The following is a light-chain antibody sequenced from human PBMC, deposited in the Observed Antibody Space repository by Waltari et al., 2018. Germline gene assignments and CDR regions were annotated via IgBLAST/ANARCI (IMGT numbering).Light chain of an antibody. CDR3: QQYGTSPWT. Sequence: DIVLTQSPGTLSLSPGERATLSCRASQSFGRTYLAWYQRKPGQAPRLLIYDTSSRGTGIPDRFSGSGSGTDFTLTISRLEPEDFAVYYCQQYGTSPWTFGQGTKVEIK. CDR1: QSFGRTY. V-gene: IGKV3-20*01. CDR2: DTS. J-gene: IGKJ1*01.